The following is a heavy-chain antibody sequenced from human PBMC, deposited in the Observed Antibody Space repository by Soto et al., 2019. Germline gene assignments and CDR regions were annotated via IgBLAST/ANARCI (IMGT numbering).Heavy chain of an antibody. D-gene: IGHD3-22*01. CDR1: GGSISSGDYY. CDR3: ARGRVEVVVFDY. CDR2: IYYSGST. V-gene: IGHV4-30-4*01. Sequence: SETLSLTCTVSGGSISSGDYYRSWIRQPPGKGLEWIGYIYYSGSTYYNPSLKSRVTISVDTSKNQFSLKLSSVTAADTAVYYCARGRVEVVVFDYWGQGTLVTVSS. J-gene: IGHJ4*02.